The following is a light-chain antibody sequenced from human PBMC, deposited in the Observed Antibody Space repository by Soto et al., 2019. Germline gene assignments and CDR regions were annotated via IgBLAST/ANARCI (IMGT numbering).Light chain of an antibody. CDR2: DVS. CDR1: SSDVGGYNN. Sequence: QSALTQPASVSGSPGQSITISCTGTSSDVGGYNNVSWYQQHPDKAPKLMIYDVSYRPSGVSNRFSGSKSGNTASLTISGLQAEDEADYYCTSYTSSSTLEVFGGGTKLTVL. CDR3: TSYTSSSTLEV. V-gene: IGLV2-14*01. J-gene: IGLJ2*01.